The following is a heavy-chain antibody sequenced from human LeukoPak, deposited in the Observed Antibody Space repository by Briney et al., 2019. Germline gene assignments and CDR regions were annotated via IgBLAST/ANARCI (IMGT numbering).Heavy chain of an antibody. V-gene: IGHV3-66*02. Sequence: PGGSLRLSCAASTFTVIDHYMTWVRQAPGRGLEWVAAIYPGGSTYYAGSVKGRFTISRDKSKNTLYPQMNTLGAEETAVYYCARGAGVSHYYYYAMDIWGQGTTVTVSS. CDR3: ARGAGVSHYYYYAMDI. CDR2: IYPGGST. D-gene: IGHD2-21*01. CDR1: TFTVIDHY. J-gene: IGHJ6*02.